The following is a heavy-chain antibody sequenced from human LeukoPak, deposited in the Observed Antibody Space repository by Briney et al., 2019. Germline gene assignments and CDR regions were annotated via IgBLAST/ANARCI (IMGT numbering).Heavy chain of an antibody. D-gene: IGHD4-23*01. CDR1: GFTFSSYS. Sequence: PGGSLRLSCAASGFTFSSYSMIWVRQAPGKGLEWVSSISSSSSYIYYADSVKGRFTISRDNAKNSLYLQMNSLRAEDTAVYYCARGSVVSSQIDYWGQGTLVTVSS. CDR3: ARGSVVSSQIDY. CDR2: ISSSSSYI. J-gene: IGHJ4*02. V-gene: IGHV3-21*01.